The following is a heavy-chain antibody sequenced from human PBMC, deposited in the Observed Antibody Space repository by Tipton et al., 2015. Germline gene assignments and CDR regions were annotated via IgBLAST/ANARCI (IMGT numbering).Heavy chain of an antibody. J-gene: IGHJ4*02. CDR3: ARSGGYGWDQ. Sequence: QLVQSGAEVKKPGASVQVSCKVSGYTLSEVTLHWVRQAPGKGLEWVANIKQDGSEKYYVESVKGRFTISRDNSKNSLYLQMNRLRAEDTAVYYCARSGGYGWDQWGQGTLVTVSS. V-gene: IGHV3-7*01. CDR2: IKQDGSEK. CDR1: GYTLSEVT. D-gene: IGHD5-12*01.